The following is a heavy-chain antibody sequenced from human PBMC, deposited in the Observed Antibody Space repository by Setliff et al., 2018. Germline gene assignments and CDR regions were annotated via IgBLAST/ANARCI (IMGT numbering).Heavy chain of an antibody. V-gene: IGHV3-23*01. CDR2: ISGSGGDT. CDR3: AKKTAAYTSGSWLHY. J-gene: IGHJ4*02. Sequence: PGGSLRLSCASSGFTFSSYAMTWVRQAPGKGLECVAVISGSGGDTYYADSVKGRFVISREKSKRTLYLQMNSLRAEDTAVYYCAKKTAAYTSGSWLHYWGQGTLVTVSS. CDR1: GFTFSSYA. D-gene: IGHD3-10*01.